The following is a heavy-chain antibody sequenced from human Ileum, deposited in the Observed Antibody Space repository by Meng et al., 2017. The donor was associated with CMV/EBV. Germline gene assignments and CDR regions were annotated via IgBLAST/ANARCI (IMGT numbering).Heavy chain of an antibody. CDR1: GYTFTSYG. Sequence: ASGYTFTSYGISWVRQAPGQGLEWMGWISAYNGNTNYAQKLQGRVTMTTDTSTSTAYMELRSLRSDDTAVYYCARDLVVSGWSLFDYWGQGTLVTVSS. CDR2: ISAYNGNT. J-gene: IGHJ4*02. V-gene: IGHV1-18*01. CDR3: ARDLVVSGWSLFDY. D-gene: IGHD6-19*01.